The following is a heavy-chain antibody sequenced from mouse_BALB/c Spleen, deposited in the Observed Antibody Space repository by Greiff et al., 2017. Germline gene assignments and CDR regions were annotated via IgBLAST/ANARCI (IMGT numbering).Heavy chain of an antibody. CDR3: ARSTGTFDY. J-gene: IGHJ2*01. D-gene: IGHD4-1*01. CDR1: GYTFTSYW. CDR2: IYPGDGDT. V-gene: IGHV1-87*01. Sequence: VQLQQSGAELARPGASVKLSCKASGYTFTSYWMQWVKQRPGQGLEWIGAIYPGDGDTRYTQKFKGKATLTADKSSSTAYMQLSSLASEDSAVYYCARSTGTFDYWGQGTTLTVSS.